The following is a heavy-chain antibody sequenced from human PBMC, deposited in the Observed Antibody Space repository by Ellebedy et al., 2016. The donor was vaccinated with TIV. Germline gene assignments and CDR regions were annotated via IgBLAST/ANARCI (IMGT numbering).Heavy chain of an antibody. Sequence: GGSLRLSCATSGFTFSDYYMSRIRQAPGKGLEWVSYISMSSSFIKYADSVTGRFTISRDNAKNSLYLQMNSLRAEDTAVYYCATDRTGDYYFDNWGQGTLVTVSS. D-gene: IGHD7-27*01. CDR3: ATDRTGDYYFDN. CDR1: GFTFSDYY. CDR2: ISMSSSFI. J-gene: IGHJ4*02. V-gene: IGHV3-11*06.